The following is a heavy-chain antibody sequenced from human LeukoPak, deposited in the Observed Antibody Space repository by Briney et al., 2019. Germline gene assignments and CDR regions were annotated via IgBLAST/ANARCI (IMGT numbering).Heavy chain of an antibody. J-gene: IGHJ6*03. D-gene: IGHD6-25*01. V-gene: IGHV3-11*01. CDR2: ISSSGTTI. CDR3: ARSIAAADGGVYYYMDV. CDR1: GFTFSDYY. Sequence: PGGSLRLSCVASGFTFSDYYMSRIRQAPGKGLEWISYISSSGTTIYYTDSVKGRLTISRDNAKNSLYLQMNSLRAEDTAVYFCARSIAAADGGVYYYMDVWGKGTTVTISS.